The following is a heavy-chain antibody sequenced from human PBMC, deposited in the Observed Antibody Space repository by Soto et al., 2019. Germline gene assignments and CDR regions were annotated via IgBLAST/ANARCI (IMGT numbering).Heavy chain of an antibody. V-gene: IGHV3-30*18. Sequence: GGSLRLSCAASGFTFSSYGMHWVRQAPGKGLEWVAVISYDGSNKYYADSVKGRFTISRDNSKNTLYLQMNSLRAEDTAVYYCAKDLGSSGYGPEGYWGQGTLVTV. CDR1: GFTFSSYG. CDR2: ISYDGSNK. J-gene: IGHJ4*02. D-gene: IGHD3-22*01. CDR3: AKDLGSSGYGPEGY.